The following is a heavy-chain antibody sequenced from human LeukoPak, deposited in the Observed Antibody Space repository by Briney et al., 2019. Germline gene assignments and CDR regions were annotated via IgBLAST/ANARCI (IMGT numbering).Heavy chain of an antibody. J-gene: IGHJ4*02. V-gene: IGHV3-30-3*01. CDR3: ARVPYNWNYDY. CDR2: ISYDGSNK. D-gene: IGHD1-7*01. CDR1: GFTFSSYA. Sequence: GGSLRLSCAASGFTFSSYAMHWVRQAPGKGLEWVAVISYDGSNKYYADSVKGRFTISRDNSKNTLYLQMNSLRAEDTAVYYCARVPYNWNYDYWGQGTLVTVSS.